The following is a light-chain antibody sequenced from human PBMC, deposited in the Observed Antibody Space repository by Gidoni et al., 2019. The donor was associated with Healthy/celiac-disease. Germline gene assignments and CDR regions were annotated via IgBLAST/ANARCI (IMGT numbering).Light chain of an antibody. CDR2: RNK. Sequence: QSVLTQPPSASGTPGQRVTISCSGSSSNIGSNYVYWYQQLPGTAPKLLIYRNKQRPSGVPDRFSGSKSGTSASLAISGLRSEDEADYYCAAWDDSLGNYVFGTGTKVTVL. CDR3: AAWDDSLGNYV. J-gene: IGLJ1*01. CDR1: SSNIGSNY. V-gene: IGLV1-47*01.